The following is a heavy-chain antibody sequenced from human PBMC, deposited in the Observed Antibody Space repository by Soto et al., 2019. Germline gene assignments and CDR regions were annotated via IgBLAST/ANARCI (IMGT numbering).Heavy chain of an antibody. CDR2: ISGSDGKT. CDR1: GFSFGSYA. V-gene: IGHV3-23*01. CDR3: ARWTYLAS. J-gene: IGHJ1*01. D-gene: IGHD2-15*01. Sequence: GGPLRLSCAASGFSFGSYALSWLRQAPGKGLEWVSTISGSDGKTFYADSVKGRFSISRDTSQSTLYLQMNSLRADDTAMYYCARWTYLASWGQGT.